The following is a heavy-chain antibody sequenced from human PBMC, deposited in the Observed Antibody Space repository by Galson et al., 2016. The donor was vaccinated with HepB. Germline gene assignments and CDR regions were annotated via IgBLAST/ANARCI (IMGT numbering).Heavy chain of an antibody. CDR1: GYSSGNYG. V-gene: IGHV1-18*04. J-gene: IGHJ4*02. Sequence: SVKVSCKASGYSSGNYGVTWVRQAHGQGLEWLGWISAYNGDIRYEQRLQDRLTLTSDTSTTTAYMELRSLTSDDTADYYCVRGSSGWGNYEYWGQGTLVTVSS. CDR2: ISAYNGDI. D-gene: IGHD6-19*01. CDR3: VRGSSGWGNYEY.